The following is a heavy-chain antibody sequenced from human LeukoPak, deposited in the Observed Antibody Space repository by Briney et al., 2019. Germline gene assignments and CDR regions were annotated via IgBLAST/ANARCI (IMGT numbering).Heavy chain of an antibody. D-gene: IGHD4-11*01. CDR2: IYYSGST. V-gene: IGHV4-39*01. CDR3: ARYSNSNWFDP. Sequence: SETLSLTCTVSGGSISSSSYYWGWIRQPPGKGLEWIGCIYYSGSTYYNPSLKSRVTISVDTSKNQFSLKLSSVTAADTAVYYCARYSNSNWFDPWGQGTLVTVSS. CDR1: GGSISSSSYY. J-gene: IGHJ5*02.